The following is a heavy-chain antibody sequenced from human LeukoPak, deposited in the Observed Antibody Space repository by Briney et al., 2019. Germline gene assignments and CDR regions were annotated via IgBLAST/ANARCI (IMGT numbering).Heavy chain of an antibody. V-gene: IGHV1-18*01. D-gene: IGHD1-26*01. CDR3: ARDLISRWELPNDAFDI. J-gene: IGHJ3*02. CDR1: GYTFTSYG. Sequence: ASVKVSCKASGYTFTSYGISWVRQAPGQGLEWMGWISAYNSNTNYAQKLQGRVTMTTDTSTSTAYMELRSLRSDDTAVYYCARDLISRWELPNDAFDIWGQGTMVTVSS. CDR2: ISAYNSNT.